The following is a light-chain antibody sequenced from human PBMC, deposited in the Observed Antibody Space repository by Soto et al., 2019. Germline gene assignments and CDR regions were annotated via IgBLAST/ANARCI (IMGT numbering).Light chain of an antibody. J-gene: IGLJ2*01. Sequence: QTVVTQEPSLTVSPGGTVTLTCDSSTGAVTSGHYPYWFQQKPGQAPRTLIYDTNNKHSWTPARFSGSLLGGKAALTLSGAQPEDEAEYYCLLSYSGGGVFGGGTKVTVL. CDR3: LLSYSGGGV. CDR2: DTN. CDR1: TGAVTSGHY. V-gene: IGLV7-46*01.